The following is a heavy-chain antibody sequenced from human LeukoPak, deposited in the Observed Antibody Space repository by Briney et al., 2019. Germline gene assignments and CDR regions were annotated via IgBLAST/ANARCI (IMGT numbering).Heavy chain of an antibody. J-gene: IGHJ4*02. CDR3: ARDRSGSYGAFDY. Sequence: ASVKVSCKASGYSFTGHFIYWVRQARGQGLEWMGWINPNSGTTNYAQKFRGRVTMTRDTSISTADMDLSRLTSDDTAVYYCARDRSGSYGAFDYWGQGTLVTVSS. V-gene: IGHV1-2*02. CDR1: GYSFTGHF. CDR2: INPNSGTT. D-gene: IGHD1-26*01.